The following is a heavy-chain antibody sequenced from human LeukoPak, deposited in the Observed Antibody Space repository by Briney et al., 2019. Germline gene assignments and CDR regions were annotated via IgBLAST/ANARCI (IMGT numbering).Heavy chain of an antibody. J-gene: IGHJ4*02. Sequence: AAVKFSCNASRYTFTSDGISWVWHARLQGREWIGLISAYNGNINYAQKLQGRVTMTTDTSTSTAYMELRSLRSDDTAVYYCARGKDYYDSSGYYFDYWGQGTLVTVSS. CDR2: ISAYNGNI. CDR3: ARGKDYYDSSGYYFDY. CDR1: RYTFTSDG. V-gene: IGHV1-18*01. D-gene: IGHD3-22*01.